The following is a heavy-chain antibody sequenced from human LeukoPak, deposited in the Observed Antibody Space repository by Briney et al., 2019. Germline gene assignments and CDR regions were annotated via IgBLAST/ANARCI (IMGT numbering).Heavy chain of an antibody. D-gene: IGHD6-13*01. Sequence: ASVMLSCKASGYTFTAYYIHWVRQAPGQGLEWMGWINPNTGGTSYAQKFQGRVTITRNTSISTAYMELSSLRSEDTAVYFCARELRVAAAGHFDSWGQGTLVTVSS. CDR3: ARELRVAAAGHFDS. J-gene: IGHJ4*02. CDR1: GYTFTAYY. V-gene: IGHV1-2*02. CDR2: INPNTGGT.